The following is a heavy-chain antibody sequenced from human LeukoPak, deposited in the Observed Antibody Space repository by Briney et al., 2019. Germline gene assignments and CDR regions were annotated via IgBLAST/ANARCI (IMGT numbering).Heavy chain of an antibody. V-gene: IGHV3-21*01. Sequence: GGSLRLSCAASGFTFSSYSMNWVRQAPGEGLEWVSSISSSSSYIYYADSVKGRFTISRDNAKNSLYLQMNSLRAEDTAVYYCARAEDVAGDSYYYYGMDVWGQGTTVTVSS. J-gene: IGHJ6*02. CDR2: ISSSSSYI. CDR1: GFTFSSYS. D-gene: IGHD6-19*01. CDR3: ARAEDVAGDSYYYYGMDV.